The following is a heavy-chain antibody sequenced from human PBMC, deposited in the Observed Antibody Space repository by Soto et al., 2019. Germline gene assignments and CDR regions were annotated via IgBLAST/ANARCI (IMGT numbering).Heavy chain of an antibody. J-gene: IGHJ5*02. V-gene: IGHV4-34*01. Sequence: SETLSLTCAVYGGSFSGYYWSWIRQPPGKGLEWIGEINHSGSTNYNPSLKSRVTISVDTSKNQFSLKLSSVTAADTAVYYCARGYHGIAAAGNWFDPWGQGTLVTVSS. CDR3: ARGYHGIAAAGNWFDP. CDR1: GGSFSGYY. CDR2: INHSGST. D-gene: IGHD6-13*01.